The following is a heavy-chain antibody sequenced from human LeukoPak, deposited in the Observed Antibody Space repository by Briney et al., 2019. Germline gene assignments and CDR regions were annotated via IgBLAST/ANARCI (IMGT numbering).Heavy chain of an antibody. J-gene: IGHJ4*02. Sequence: SETLSLTCAVYGGSFSGYYWSWIRQPPGKGLEWIGEINHSGSTNYNPSLKSRVTISVDTSKNQFSLKLSSVTAADTAVYYCARAQWLVIDYWGQGTLVTVSS. CDR1: GGSFSGYY. CDR3: ARAQWLVIDY. D-gene: IGHD6-19*01. CDR2: INHSGST. V-gene: IGHV4-34*01.